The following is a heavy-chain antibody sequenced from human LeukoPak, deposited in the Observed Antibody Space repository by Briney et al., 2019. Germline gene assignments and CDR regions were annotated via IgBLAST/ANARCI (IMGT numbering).Heavy chain of an antibody. CDR1: GFTFSDYY. CDR2: ISSSGSTI. D-gene: IGHD1-26*01. J-gene: IGHJ3*01. CDR3: AKAEERWELGLAAFDV. V-gene: IGHV3-11*04. Sequence: AGGSLRLSCAASGFTFSDYYMSWIRQAPGKGLEWVSYISSSGSTIYYADSVKGRFTISRDSAKNPLYLQMNSLRVEDTAVYYCAKAEERWELGLAAFDVWGQGTVVTVSS.